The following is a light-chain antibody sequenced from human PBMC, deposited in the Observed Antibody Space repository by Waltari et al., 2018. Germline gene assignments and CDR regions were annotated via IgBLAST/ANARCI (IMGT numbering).Light chain of an antibody. J-gene: IGKJ4*01. CDR3: QQCYSAPPT. Sequence: DIQMTQSPSSLSASFRDRVTIPCRASQSITNFLVWYQQRPGKAPTLLISAASNLQSGVPSRFSGSGSGTEFTLTISSLQPEDFATYYCQQCYSAPPTFGGGTKLEIK. CDR1: QSITNF. V-gene: IGKV1-39*01. CDR2: AAS.